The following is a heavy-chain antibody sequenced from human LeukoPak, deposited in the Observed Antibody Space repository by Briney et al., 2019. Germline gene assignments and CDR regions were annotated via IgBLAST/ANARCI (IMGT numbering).Heavy chain of an antibody. CDR1: RFTFSSSG. Sequence: GGSLRLSCVASRFTFSSSGMSWVRQPPGKGLEWVSAMSVSGGSTYYADAVKGRFTMSIDNSKNTLYLQMNSPRAEDTAVYYCVTVTSDYWGQGTLVTVSS. CDR2: MSVSGGST. CDR3: VTVTSDY. D-gene: IGHD4-17*01. V-gene: IGHV3-23*01. J-gene: IGHJ4*02.